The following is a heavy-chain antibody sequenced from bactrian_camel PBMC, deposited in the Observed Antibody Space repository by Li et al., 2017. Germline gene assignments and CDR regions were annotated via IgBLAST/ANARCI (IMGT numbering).Heavy chain of an antibody. Sequence: HVQLVESGGGSVQAGGSLRLSCKMPKDIFSTYCMGWFRQGPGKEREAVAAHYTGTATTYVADSVKGRFTVSQDDAKYTLYLQMNDLRPEDTAMYYCAANFGPYCSGPYLARRANFLGQGTQVTVS. V-gene: IGHV3S1*01. D-gene: IGHD2*01. J-gene: IGHJ4*01. CDR1: KDIFSTYC. CDR2: HYTGTATT.